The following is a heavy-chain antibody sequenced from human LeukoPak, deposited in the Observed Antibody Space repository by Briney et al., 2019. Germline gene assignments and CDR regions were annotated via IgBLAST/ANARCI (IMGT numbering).Heavy chain of an antibody. Sequence: SETLSLTCTVSGGSISSGGYYWSWIRQHPGKGLEWIGYIYHSGSTYYNPSLKSRVTISVDRSKNQFSLKLSSVTAADTAVYYCARGSVTTRRWAWFDPWGQGTLVTVSS. CDR2: IYHSGST. D-gene: IGHD3-3*01. V-gene: IGHV4-30-2*01. J-gene: IGHJ5*02. CDR1: GGSISSGGYY. CDR3: ARGSVTTRRWAWFDP.